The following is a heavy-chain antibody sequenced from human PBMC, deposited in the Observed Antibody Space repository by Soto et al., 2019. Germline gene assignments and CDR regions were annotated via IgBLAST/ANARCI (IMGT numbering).Heavy chain of an antibody. J-gene: IGHJ3*02. CDR3: ARANWPLRAFDI. D-gene: IGHD1-1*01. CDR2: IGVSGA. Sequence: EVQLLESGGGLVQIGGSLRLSCAASGFSFRTYSMSWVRQAPGKGLEWVSVIGVSGAFYADSLKGRFTISRDDSKNTLYLQMNSLTDEDTAKYYCARANWPLRAFDIWGQGTMVTVSS. V-gene: IGHV3-23*01. CDR1: GFSFRTYS.